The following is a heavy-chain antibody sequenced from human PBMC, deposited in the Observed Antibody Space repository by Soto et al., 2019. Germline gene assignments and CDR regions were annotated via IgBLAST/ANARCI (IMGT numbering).Heavy chain of an antibody. J-gene: IGHJ6*04. Sequence: EVQLVESGGGLVQPGGSLRLSCAASGFTLSGRSMHWVRQAPGKGLVWVSGIDNAGTDSTYADSVKGRFTSSRDNAKNMPYLQMNSLRVGDTAVYYCARGWFGPDVWGKGTTVTVSS. V-gene: IGHV3-74*01. CDR2: IDNAGTDS. D-gene: IGHD3-10*01. CDR1: GFTLSGRS. CDR3: ARGWFGPDV.